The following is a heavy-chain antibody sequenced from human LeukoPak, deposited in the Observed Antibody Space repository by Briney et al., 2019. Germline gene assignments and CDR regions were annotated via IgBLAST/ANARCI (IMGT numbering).Heavy chain of an antibody. CDR1: GGSISSYY. V-gene: IGHV4-59*01. CDR3: ARGWYSYRLFDY. D-gene: IGHD5-18*01. Sequence: PSETLSLTCTVSGGSISSYYWSWIRQPPGKGLEWIGYIYYSGSTNYNPSLKSQVTISVDTSKNQFSLKLSSVTAADTAVYYCARGWYSYRLFDYWGQGTLVTVSS. CDR2: IYYSGST. J-gene: IGHJ4*02.